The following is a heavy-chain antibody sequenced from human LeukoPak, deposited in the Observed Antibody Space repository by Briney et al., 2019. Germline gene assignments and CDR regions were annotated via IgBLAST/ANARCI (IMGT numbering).Heavy chain of an antibody. V-gene: IGHV4-39*07. Sequence: SETLSLTCSVSGGSITSDTYYWGWIRQPPGKGLEWIGTMYYSGNTDYNPSLKSRITISVDTSKNQFYLKLTSVTAADTALYYCALPYFGAGVDAFDIWGQGTRVDVSS. D-gene: IGHD3-10*01. J-gene: IGHJ3*02. CDR1: GGSITSDTYY. CDR2: MYYSGNT. CDR3: ALPYFGAGVDAFDI.